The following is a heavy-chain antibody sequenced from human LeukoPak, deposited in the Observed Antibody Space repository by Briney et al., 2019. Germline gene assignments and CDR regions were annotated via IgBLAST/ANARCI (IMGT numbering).Heavy chain of an antibody. CDR1: GFTFRRYA. Sequence: GGSLRLSCAASGFTFRRYAMSWVRQAPGKGLEWISVISENGGRTYYADSVKGRFIISADNSKNTLYLQMNSLRAEDTAVYYWAKDLPLRSSDGSPGFASGGEETLVTVSS. V-gene: IGHV3-23*01. J-gene: IGHJ4*02. CDR3: AKDLPLRSSDGSPGFAS. D-gene: IGHD2-2*01. CDR2: ISENGGRT.